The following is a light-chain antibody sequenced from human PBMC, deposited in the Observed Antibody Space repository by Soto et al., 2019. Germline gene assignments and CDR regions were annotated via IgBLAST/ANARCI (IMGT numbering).Light chain of an antibody. CDR1: SSDIGTYNL. Sequence: QSALTQPASVSGSPGQSITISCTGTSSDIGTYNLVSWYQQHPAEAPKLIIYEGSKRPSGVSYRFSGSKSGNSASLTISGLQAEDEADYYCCSFAGSGTGVFGGGTQLTVL. V-gene: IGLV2-23*01. CDR2: EGS. CDR3: CSFAGSGTGV. J-gene: IGLJ2*01.